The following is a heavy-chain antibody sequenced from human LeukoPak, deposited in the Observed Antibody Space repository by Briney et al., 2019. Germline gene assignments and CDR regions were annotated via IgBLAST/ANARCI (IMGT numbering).Heavy chain of an antibody. CDR1: DGSINNYY. CDR3: ARLRPRSYSSGWYYFDY. V-gene: IGHV4-59*08. CDR2: IYYSGST. D-gene: IGHD6-19*01. Sequence: PSETLSLTCTVSDGSINNYYWSWIRQPPGKGLEWIGYIYYSGSTNYNPSLKSRVTISLDTSKKQFSVKLSSVTAADTAVYYCARLRPRSYSSGWYYFDYWGQGTLVTVSS. J-gene: IGHJ4*02.